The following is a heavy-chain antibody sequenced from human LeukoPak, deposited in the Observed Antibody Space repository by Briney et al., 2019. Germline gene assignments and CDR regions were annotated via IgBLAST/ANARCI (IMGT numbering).Heavy chain of an antibody. D-gene: IGHD6-6*01. CDR2: IYSGYSET. J-gene: IGHJ3*02. CDR3: ARLPIAARPGRAFDS. CDR1: GYIFPTFW. Sequence: VESLNIYCQGPGYIFPTFWIGWVRQMPGQGLEWMGIIYSGYSETRYSPSFQGQVTNSAHKSITTTYLQWSSLESAGTALYYCARLPIAARPGRAFDSWGQRTTVTV. V-gene: IGHV5-51*01.